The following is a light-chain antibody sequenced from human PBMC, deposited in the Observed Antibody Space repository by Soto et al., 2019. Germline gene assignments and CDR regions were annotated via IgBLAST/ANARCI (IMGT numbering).Light chain of an antibody. Sequence: DIPRTQSHSSLFSSFGDRVTITCRASQDISHFLNWYQQKPGKAPKLLIYDASNLQTGVPSRFSGRGSGTDFTFTISSLQPDDSGTYYCQQYDDLPITFGRGTRLEI. CDR3: QQYDDLPIT. CDR2: DAS. V-gene: IGKV1-33*01. J-gene: IGKJ5*01. CDR1: QDISHF.